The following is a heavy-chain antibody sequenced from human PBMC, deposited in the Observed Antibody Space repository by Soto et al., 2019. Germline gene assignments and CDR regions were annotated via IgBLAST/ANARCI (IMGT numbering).Heavy chain of an antibody. D-gene: IGHD3-3*01. CDR3: ARAGFGGVVIFRDYYYGMDV. CDR2: IYYSGST. J-gene: IGHJ6*02. V-gene: IGHV4-30-4*01. Sequence: SETLSLTCTVSGGSISSGDYYWSWIRQPPGKGLEWIGYIYYSGSTYYNPSLKSRVTISVDTSKNQFSLKLSSVTAADTAVYYCARAGFGGVVIFRDYYYGMDVWGQGTTVTVSS. CDR1: GGSISSGDYY.